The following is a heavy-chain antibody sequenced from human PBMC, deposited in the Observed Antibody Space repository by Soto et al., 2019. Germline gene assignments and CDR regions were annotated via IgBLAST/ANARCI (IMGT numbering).Heavy chain of an antibody. CDR2: ISGTAGST. J-gene: IGHJ5*02. CDR1: GFTFSSYA. CDR3: ARGSRVGDYYASTGFDA. D-gene: IGHD3-10*01. Sequence: EVQLLESGGGFVQPGGSLRLSCAASGFTFSSYAINWVRQAPGKGLEWVSVISGTAGSTYYAGSVKGRFTISRDNAKNTLYLQMNSLRVEDTAVYYCARGSRVGDYYASTGFDAWGQGTLVTVSS. V-gene: IGHV3-23*01.